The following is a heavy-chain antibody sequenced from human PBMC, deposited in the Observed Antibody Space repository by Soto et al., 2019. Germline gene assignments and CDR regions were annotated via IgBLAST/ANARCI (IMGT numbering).Heavy chain of an antibody. V-gene: IGHV1-69*01. CDR1: GGTFSSYA. Sequence: QVQLVQSGAEVQKPGSSVKVSCKASGGTFSSYAISWVRQAPGQGLEWMGGIIPIFGTANYAQKFQGRVTITADESTSTAYMELSSLRSEDTAVYYCARAYSSSWYVGYYYYGMDVWGQGTTVTVSS. D-gene: IGHD6-13*01. CDR3: ARAYSSSWYVGYYYYGMDV. CDR2: IIPIFGTA. J-gene: IGHJ6*02.